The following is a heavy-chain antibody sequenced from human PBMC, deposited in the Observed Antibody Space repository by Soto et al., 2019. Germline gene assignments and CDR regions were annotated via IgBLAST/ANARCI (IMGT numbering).Heavy chain of an antibody. CDR3: AWSSSTSHYYGLDV. V-gene: IGHV1-18*01. Sequence: ASVKVSCKVSGYTFSSYGFTWVRQAPGQGLEWMGWITAYNDDKNYAQKFQGRVTMTTDTSTSTAYMELRSLRSDDTAVYFCAWSSSTSHYYGLDVWGQGTTVTVSS. CDR2: ITAYNDDK. CDR1: GYTFSSYG. D-gene: IGHD6-6*01. J-gene: IGHJ6*02.